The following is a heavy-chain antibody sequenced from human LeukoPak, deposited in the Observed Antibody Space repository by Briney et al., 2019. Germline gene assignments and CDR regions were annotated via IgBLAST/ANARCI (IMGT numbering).Heavy chain of an antibody. Sequence: ASVKVSCKASGYTFADHFIHWVRRAPGQGLEWMGWINPNSGATNYAQNFQGRVTMTSDTSITTAYMELTSLTFNDTAVYYCAREGWEPNFDQWGQGTLVTVSS. CDR2: INPNSGAT. V-gene: IGHV1-2*02. CDR3: AREGWEPNFDQ. D-gene: IGHD1-26*01. J-gene: IGHJ4*02. CDR1: GYTFADHF.